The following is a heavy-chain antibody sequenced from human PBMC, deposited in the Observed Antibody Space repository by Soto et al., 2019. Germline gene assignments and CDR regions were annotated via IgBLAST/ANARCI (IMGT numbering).Heavy chain of an antibody. V-gene: IGHV4-34*01. CDR1: GGSFSGYI. D-gene: IGHD3-10*01. CDR3: ARGAAGGELADAFDI. CDR2: INHSGSA. J-gene: IGHJ3*02. Sequence: TSDTLSLTCDVYGGSFSGYIWTWIRQTPGKGLQWIGQINHSGSANYNPSLKSRVTISVDTSKNQFSLKLSSVTAADTAVYYCARGAAGGELADAFDIWGQGTMVNVSS.